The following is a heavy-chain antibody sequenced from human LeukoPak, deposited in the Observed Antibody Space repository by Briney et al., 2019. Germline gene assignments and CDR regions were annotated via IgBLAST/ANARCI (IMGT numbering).Heavy chain of an antibody. CDR3: ARAPSTTDILTGYYIYWFDP. D-gene: IGHD3-9*01. CDR1: GYTFTSYY. Sequence: ASVKVSCKASGYTFTSYYMHWVRQAPGQGLEWMGIINPGGGSTSYAQKFQGRVTMTGDTSTSTVYMELSSLRSEDTAVYYCARAPSTTDILTGYYIYWFDPWGQGTLVTVSS. V-gene: IGHV1-46*01. J-gene: IGHJ5*02. CDR2: INPGGGST.